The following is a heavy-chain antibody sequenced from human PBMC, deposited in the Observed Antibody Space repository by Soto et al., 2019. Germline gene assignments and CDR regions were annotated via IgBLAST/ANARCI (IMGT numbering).Heavy chain of an antibody. Sequence: QVQLVQSGAEVKKPGASVKVSCKASGYSFTSYGISWVRQAPGQGLEWMGWISTYNGDTNYAQKLQGRLTMTPDPSTSTAYMELRSLRSDDTDVYFCARYLNSASYYNYWGQGTLVTVSS. D-gene: IGHD1-26*01. CDR3: ARYLNSASYYNY. V-gene: IGHV1-18*01. CDR2: ISTYNGDT. J-gene: IGHJ4*02. CDR1: GYSFTSYG.